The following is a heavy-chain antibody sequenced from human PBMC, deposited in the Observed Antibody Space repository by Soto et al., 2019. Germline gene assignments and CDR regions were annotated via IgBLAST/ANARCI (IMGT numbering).Heavy chain of an antibody. D-gene: IGHD3-10*01. CDR3: ARDNYGPLDY. CDR1: RYTFTDLS. J-gene: IGHJ4*02. CDR2: VDPNSCGT. V-gene: IGHV1-2*02. Sequence: SVNVTCDRSRYTFTDLSIRWVRQAPGQGLEWMGWVDPNSCGTKQTQKFQGRLTMTRDTSTGAVYMELYSLRSDDTSVYYRARDNYGPLDYWGQGTLGTGSS.